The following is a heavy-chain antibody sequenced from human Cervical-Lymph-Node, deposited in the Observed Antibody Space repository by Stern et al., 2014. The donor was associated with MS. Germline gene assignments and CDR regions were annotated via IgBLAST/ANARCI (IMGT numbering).Heavy chain of an antibody. CDR3: ARDSFSIAVAGTDFDY. V-gene: IGHV1-18*04. J-gene: IGHJ4*02. Sequence: VQLVESGAEVKKPGASVKVSCKASGYTFTSYGISWVRQAPGQGLEWLGWISAYNGNTNYAQKLQGRVTMTTDTSTSTAYMELRSVRSDDTAVYYCARDSFSIAVAGTDFDYWGQGTLVTVSS. CDR1: GYTFTSYG. CDR2: ISAYNGNT. D-gene: IGHD6-19*01.